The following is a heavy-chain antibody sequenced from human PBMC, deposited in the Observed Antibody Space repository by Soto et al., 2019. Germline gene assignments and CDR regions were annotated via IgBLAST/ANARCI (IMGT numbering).Heavy chain of an antibody. J-gene: IGHJ6*03. CDR2: ISGSGGST. V-gene: IGHV3-23*01. CDR3: AKAGKSTGTDYYYYMDV. CDR1: GFTFSSYA. D-gene: IGHD1-1*01. Sequence: PGGSLRLSCAASGFTFSSYAMSWVRQAPGKGLEWVSAISGSGGSTYYADSVKGRFTISRDNSKNTLYLQMNSLRAEDTAVYYCAKAGKSTGTDYYYYMDVWGKGTTVTVSS.